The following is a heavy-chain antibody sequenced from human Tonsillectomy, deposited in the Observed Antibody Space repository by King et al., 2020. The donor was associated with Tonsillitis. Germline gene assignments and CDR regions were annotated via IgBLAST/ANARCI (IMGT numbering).Heavy chain of an antibody. V-gene: IGHV3-30*03. CDR2: VLHDGSEK. J-gene: IGHJ4*02. CDR3: ATPYSRSYYSLPEY. D-gene: IGHD6-13*01. Sequence: VQLVESGGGVVQPGRSLRLSCAASGFTFSRYGMHWVRQAPGKGLEWVAVVLHDGSEKYYADFVKGRFVISRDDSKNTHYLQMNSLRVEDTAVYYCATPYSRSYYSLPEYWGAGTLVTVSS. CDR1: GFTFSRYG.